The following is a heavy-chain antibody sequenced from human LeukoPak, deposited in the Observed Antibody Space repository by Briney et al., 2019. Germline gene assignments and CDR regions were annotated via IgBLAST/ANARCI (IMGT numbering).Heavy chain of an antibody. J-gene: IGHJ4*02. Sequence: SETLSLTCTVSGYSISSGYYWGWIRQPPGKGLEWIGSIYHSGSTYYNPSLKSRVTISVDTSKNQFSLKLSSVTAADTAVYYCARDAGRGYSSRWYWDYWGQGTLVTVSS. D-gene: IGHD6-13*01. CDR1: GYSISSGYY. V-gene: IGHV4-38-2*02. CDR2: IYHSGST. CDR3: ARDAGRGYSSRWYWDY.